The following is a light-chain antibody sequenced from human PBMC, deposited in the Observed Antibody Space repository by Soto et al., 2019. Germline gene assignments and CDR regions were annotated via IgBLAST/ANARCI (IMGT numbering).Light chain of an antibody. CDR2: DVT. Sequence: QSALPQPASVSGSPGQWITISCTGTNSDVGGYNYVSWYQQHPGKAPKLMMYDVTNRPSGVSYRFSASKSGNTASPSISGLQAEDEAEYYCSSYSCSTTHVVFGGGTKLTVL. J-gene: IGLJ2*01. CDR1: NSDVGGYNY. V-gene: IGLV2-14*03. CDR3: SSYSCSTTHVV.